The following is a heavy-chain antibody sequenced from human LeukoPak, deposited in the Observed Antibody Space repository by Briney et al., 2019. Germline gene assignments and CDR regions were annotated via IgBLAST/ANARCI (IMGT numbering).Heavy chain of an antibody. J-gene: IGHJ4*02. Sequence: SETLSLTCTVSGGSMSGYYWSWLRQPPGKGLEWIGFMYYSGKTNYNPSLESRLTMSVDTSKDQFSLNLTSVTAADTAIYYCAREGGFYRPLDYSGQGTLVTVSS. CDR2: MYYSGKT. CDR1: GGSMSGYY. CDR3: AREGGFYRPLDY. D-gene: IGHD3-3*01. V-gene: IGHV4-59*12.